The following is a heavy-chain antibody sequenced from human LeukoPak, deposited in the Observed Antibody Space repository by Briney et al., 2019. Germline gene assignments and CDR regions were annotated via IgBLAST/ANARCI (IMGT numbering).Heavy chain of an antibody. V-gene: IGHV1-69*13. J-gene: IGHJ6*02. CDR3: AWCVVGGSCHIRYYYYGMDV. CDR2: VIPIFGTA. Sequence: ASVKVSCKASGGTFSSYAISWVRQAPGQGLEWMGGVIPIFGTANYAQKFQGRVTITADESTSTAYMELSSLGSEDTAVYCCAWCVVGGSCHIRYYYYGMDVWGQGTTVTVSS. CDR1: GGTFSSYA. D-gene: IGHD2-15*01.